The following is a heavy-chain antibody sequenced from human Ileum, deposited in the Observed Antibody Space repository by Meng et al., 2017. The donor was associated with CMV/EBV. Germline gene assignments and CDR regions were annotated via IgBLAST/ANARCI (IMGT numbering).Heavy chain of an antibody. J-gene: IGHJ4*02. D-gene: IGHD1-26*01. CDR2: IPGSGNTV. CDR3: VRGSYGFDY. V-gene: IGHV3-11*01. CDR1: GFAFGAYY. Sequence: QVQLVESGGDLVKPGGSLRLSCAASGFAFGAYYKAWVRQAPGKGLEWVSYIPGSGNTVSYAESVKGRFTISRDNAKSSLYLEINSLRAEDTAVYYCVRGSYGFDYWGQGTLVTVSS.